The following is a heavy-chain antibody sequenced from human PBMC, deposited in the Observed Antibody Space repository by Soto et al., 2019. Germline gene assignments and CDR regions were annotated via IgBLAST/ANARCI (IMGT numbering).Heavy chain of an antibody. V-gene: IGHV3-9*01. D-gene: IGHD3-10*01. J-gene: IGHJ6*02. CDR3: AKDRVYGSGSFYYGMDV. Sequence: GGSLRLSCAASGFTFDDYAMHWVRQAPGKGLEWVSGISWNSGSIGYADSVKGRFTISRDNAKNSLYLQMNSLRAEDTALYYCAKDRVYGSGSFYYGMDVWGQGTTVNVSS. CDR2: ISWNSGSI. CDR1: GFTFDDYA.